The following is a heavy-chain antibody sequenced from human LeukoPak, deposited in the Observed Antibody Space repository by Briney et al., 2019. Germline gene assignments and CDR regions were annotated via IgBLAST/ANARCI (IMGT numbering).Heavy chain of an antibody. CDR2: VSGSGGST. J-gene: IGHJ4*02. CDR1: GFTFSSYA. Sequence: GGSLRLSCAASGFTFSSYAMRWVRQAPGKGLEWVSSVSGSGGSTYYADSVKGRFAISRDNSKNTLYLQMNSLRAEDTAVYYCAKPRAVGVNAFFDYWGQGTLVTVSS. CDR3: AKPRAVGVNAFFDY. V-gene: IGHV3-23*01.